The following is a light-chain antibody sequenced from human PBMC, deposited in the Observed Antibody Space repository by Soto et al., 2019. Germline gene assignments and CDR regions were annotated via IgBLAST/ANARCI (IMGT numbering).Light chain of an antibody. CDR3: QQYNNWPPT. Sequence: EIVMTQSPATLSVSPGERATLSCRASQSVSSNLAWYQQKPGQAPRLLIYGASTRATGIPARFNGSGSGTEFTLTLSSLQSEDFAVYYCQQYNNWPPTFGQGTKVEIK. CDR1: QSVSSN. CDR2: GAS. J-gene: IGKJ1*01. V-gene: IGKV3-15*01.